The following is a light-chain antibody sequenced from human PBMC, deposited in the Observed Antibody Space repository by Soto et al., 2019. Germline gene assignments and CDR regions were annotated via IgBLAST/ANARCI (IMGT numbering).Light chain of an antibody. CDR3: EKRSIWPPIT. CDR1: QSVSSY. J-gene: IGKJ5*01. CDR2: DAS. Sequence: EIVLTQSPATLSLSPGERATLSCRASQSVSSYLAWYQQKPGQAPRLLIYDASNRATGIPARFSGSGSGTDFTLTISSLEPEDFSVYYWEKRSIWPPITFGQVTLLEI. V-gene: IGKV3-11*01.